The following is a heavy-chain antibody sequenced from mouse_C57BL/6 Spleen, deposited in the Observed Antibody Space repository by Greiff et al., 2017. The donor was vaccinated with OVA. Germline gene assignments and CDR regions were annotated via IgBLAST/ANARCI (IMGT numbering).Heavy chain of an antibody. D-gene: IGHD2-1*01. CDR1: GYSITSGYY. J-gene: IGHJ4*01. Sequence: EVKLVESGPGLVKPSQSLSLTCSVTGYSITSGYYWNWIRQFPGNKLEWMGYISYDGSNNYNPSLKNRISITRDTSKNQFFLKLNSVTTEDTATYYCAIIYYGNYDAMDYWGQGTSVTVSS. CDR3: AIIYYGNYDAMDY. V-gene: IGHV3-6*01. CDR2: ISYDGSN.